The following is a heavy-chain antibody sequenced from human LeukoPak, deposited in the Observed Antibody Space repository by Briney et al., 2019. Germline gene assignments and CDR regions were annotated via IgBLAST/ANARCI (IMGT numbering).Heavy chain of an antibody. D-gene: IGHD6-6*01. CDR3: AQTLGRIAARPTDY. CDR1: GFTFSSYA. V-gene: IGHV3-23*01. Sequence: GGSLRLSCAASGFTFSSYAMSWVRQAPGKGLEWVSAISGSGGSTYYADSVKGRFTISRDNSKNTLYLQMNSLRAEDTAVYCCAQTLGRIAARPTDYWGQGTLVTVSS. CDR2: ISGSGGST. J-gene: IGHJ4*02.